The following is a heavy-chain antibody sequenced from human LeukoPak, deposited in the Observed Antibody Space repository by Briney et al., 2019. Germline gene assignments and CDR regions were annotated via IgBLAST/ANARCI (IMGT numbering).Heavy chain of an antibody. CDR1: GYSISSGYY. CDR3: ARDRLAAAGVDY. Sequence: SETLSLTCTVSGYSISSGYYWGWIRQPPGKGLEWIGSIYYSGSTYYNPSLKSRVTISVDTSKNQFSLKLSSVTAADTAVSYCARDRLAAAGVDYWGQGTLVTVYS. CDR2: IYYSGST. J-gene: IGHJ4*02. V-gene: IGHV4-38-2*02. D-gene: IGHD6-13*01.